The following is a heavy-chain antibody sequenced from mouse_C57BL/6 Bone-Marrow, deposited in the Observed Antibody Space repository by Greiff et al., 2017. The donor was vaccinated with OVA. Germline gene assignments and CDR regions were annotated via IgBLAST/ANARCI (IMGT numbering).Heavy chain of an antibody. J-gene: IGHJ1*03. D-gene: IGHD1-1*01. CDR3: ARRGSSPGYFDV. CDR1: GYSFTGYF. V-gene: IGHV1-20*01. CDR2: IHPYNGDT. Sequence: EVQLQESGPELVKPGDSVKISCKASGYSFTGYFMNWVMQSHGKSLEWIGRIHPYNGDTFSNQKFKGKATLTVDKSSSTAHMELRILTSEDSAVYDCARRGSSPGYFDVWGTGTTVTVSS.